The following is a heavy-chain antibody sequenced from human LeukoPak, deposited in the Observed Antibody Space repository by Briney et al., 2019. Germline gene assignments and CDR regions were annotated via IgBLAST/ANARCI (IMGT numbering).Heavy chain of an antibody. D-gene: IGHD5-18*01. CDR3: ATWGTGYNYGALEY. J-gene: IGHJ4*02. CDR2: GIVSGASA. Sequence: SGGSLRLSCAAAGFTFSDYAMTWVRQAPGKRLEWVSAGIVSGASAYYADSVKGRFTISRDNSKNTLYLQMNSLRAEDTAVYYCATWGTGYNYGALEYWGQGSLVTVSS. V-gene: IGHV3-23*01. CDR1: GFTFSDYA.